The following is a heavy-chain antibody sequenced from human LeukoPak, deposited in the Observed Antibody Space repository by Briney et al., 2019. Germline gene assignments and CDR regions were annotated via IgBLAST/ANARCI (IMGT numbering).Heavy chain of an antibody. CDR2: IYCSGST. V-gene: IGHV4-39*01. D-gene: IGHD3-10*01. J-gene: IGHJ6*03. Sequence: PSETLSLTCTVSGGSISSSSYYWGWIRQPPGKGLEWIGSIYCSGSTYYNPSLKSRVTISVDTSKNQFSLKLSSVTAADTAVYYCVRGNRAVRGVIPPFYYYYLDVWGKGTTVTISS. CDR1: GGSISSSSYY. CDR3: VRGNRAVRGVIPPFYYYYLDV.